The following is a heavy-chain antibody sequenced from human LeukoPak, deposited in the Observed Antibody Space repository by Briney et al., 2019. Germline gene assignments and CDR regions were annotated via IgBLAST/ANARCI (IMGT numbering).Heavy chain of an antibody. D-gene: IGHD6-19*01. CDR2: INPNSGGR. V-gene: IGHV1-2*02. J-gene: IGHJ4*02. CDR3: ARGRPGSGWSFDY. CDR1: GYTFTGYY. Sequence: ASVKVSCKASGYTFTGYYMHWVRQAPGQGLEWMGWINPNSGGRNYAQKFQGRVTMTRDTSTTTLYMELSSLRSEDTAVYYCARGRPGSGWSFDYWGQGTLVTVSS.